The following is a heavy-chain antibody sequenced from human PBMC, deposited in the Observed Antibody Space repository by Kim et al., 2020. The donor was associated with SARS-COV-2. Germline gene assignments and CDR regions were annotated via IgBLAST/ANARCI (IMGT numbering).Heavy chain of an antibody. CDR1: GFTFDDYA. Sequence: GGSLRLSCAASGFTFDDYAMHWVRQAPGKGLEWVSGISWNSGSIGYADSVKGRFTISRDNAKNSLYLQMNSLRAEDTALYYCAKDEGSSSWYAFDIWGQGTMVTVSS. J-gene: IGHJ3*02. D-gene: IGHD6-13*01. V-gene: IGHV3-9*01. CDR2: ISWNSGSI. CDR3: AKDEGSSSWYAFDI.